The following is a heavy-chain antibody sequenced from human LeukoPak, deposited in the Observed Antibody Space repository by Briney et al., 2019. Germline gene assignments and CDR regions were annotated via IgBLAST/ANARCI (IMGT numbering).Heavy chain of an antibody. CDR2: ISSNGGST. CDR1: GFTFSSYA. V-gene: IGHV3-64*01. D-gene: IGHD3-22*01. Sequence: GGSLRLSCAASGFTFSSYAMSWVRQAPGKGLEYVSAISSNGGSTYYANSVKGRFTISRDNSKNTLYLQMGSLRAEDMAVYYCARVSYYYDSSGYLDAFDIWGQGTMVTVSS. J-gene: IGHJ3*02. CDR3: ARVSYYYDSSGYLDAFDI.